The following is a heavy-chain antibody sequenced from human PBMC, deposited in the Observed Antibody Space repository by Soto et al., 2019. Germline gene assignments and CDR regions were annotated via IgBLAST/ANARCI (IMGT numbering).Heavy chain of an antibody. CDR3: ARASGESYPGSRVFDS. CDR2: ILNTGGDA. Sequence: GGSLRLSCTGSGFTFSGYAMSWVRQAPGTGLEWVSVILNTGGDALYADSVEGRFTISRDNFKNTLYLQMTSLRAEDTAIYYCARASGESYPGSRVFDSWGQGTRVTVS. V-gene: IGHV3-23*01. J-gene: IGHJ4*02. CDR1: GFTFSGYA. D-gene: IGHD3-10*01.